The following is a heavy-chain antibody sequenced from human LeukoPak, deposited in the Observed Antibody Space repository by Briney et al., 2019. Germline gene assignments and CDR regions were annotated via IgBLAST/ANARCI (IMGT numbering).Heavy chain of an antibody. CDR2: IYYSGST. D-gene: IGHD6-19*01. CDR1: GGSISSYY. J-gene: IGHJ5*02. V-gene: IGHV4-59*08. Sequence: PSETLSLTCTVSGGSISSYYWSWIRQPPGKGLEWIGYIYYSGSTNYNPSLKSRVTISVDKSKNQFSLKLSSVTAAATAVYYCARQGIAVAGTSWFDPWGQGTLVTVSS. CDR3: ARQGIAVAGTSWFDP.